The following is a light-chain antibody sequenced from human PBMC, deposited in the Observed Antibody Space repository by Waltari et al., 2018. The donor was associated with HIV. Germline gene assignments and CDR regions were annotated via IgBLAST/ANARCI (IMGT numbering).Light chain of an antibody. CDR1: SSKIGSTY. CDR2: RNN. J-gene: IGLJ3*02. CDR3: AVWDDSLTGRV. V-gene: IGLV1-47*01. Sequence: QSVLTQPPSASGTPGQRVTISCSGSSSKIGSTYVHWYQQLPGTAPKLLIYRNNQRPSGVPDRFSGSKSGTSASLAISGLRSEDEAEYYCAVWDDSLTGRVFGGGTKLTVL.